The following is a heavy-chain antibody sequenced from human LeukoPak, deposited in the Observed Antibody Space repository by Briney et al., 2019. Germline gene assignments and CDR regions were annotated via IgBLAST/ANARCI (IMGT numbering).Heavy chain of an antibody. J-gene: IGHJ4*02. Sequence: ASVKVSCKASGYTFTSYAIHWVRQAPGQRLVWMGWINTDNGNTKYSQEFQGRVTITRDTSASTAYMELSGLRSEDMAVYYCARDRVPYDFWSGSIGDYFDFWGQGTLSPSPQ. D-gene: IGHD3-3*01. CDR1: GYTFTSYA. V-gene: IGHV1-3*03. CDR3: ARDRVPYDFWSGSIGDYFDF. CDR2: INTDNGNT.